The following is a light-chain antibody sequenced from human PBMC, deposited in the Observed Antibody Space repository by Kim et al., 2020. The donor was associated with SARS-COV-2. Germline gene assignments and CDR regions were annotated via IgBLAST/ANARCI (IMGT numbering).Light chain of an antibody. CDR1: SSNIGAGYD. Sequence: VTITCTGSSSNIGAGYDVHWYQQLPGTAPQLLIYGNNNRPSGVPDRFSGSKSGTSASLAITGLQAEDEADYYCQSYDRSLSGSVVFGRGTQLTVL. CDR3: QSYDRSLSGSVV. V-gene: IGLV1-40*01. J-gene: IGLJ3*02. CDR2: GNN.